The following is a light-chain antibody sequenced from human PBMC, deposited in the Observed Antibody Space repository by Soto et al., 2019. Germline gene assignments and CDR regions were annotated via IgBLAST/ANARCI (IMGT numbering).Light chain of an antibody. CDR1: QDINSY. V-gene: IGKV1D-16*01. CDR3: QQYNIYPLS. Sequence: DVQMTQSPSSLSASVGDRVTITCRASQDINSYLAWYQQKPGNAPKSLIYAASSIQTGVPSRFSGSEYGTDFTLTINNLQPEDSPTYYCQQYNIYPLSFGGGTKVEIK. J-gene: IGKJ4*01. CDR2: AAS.